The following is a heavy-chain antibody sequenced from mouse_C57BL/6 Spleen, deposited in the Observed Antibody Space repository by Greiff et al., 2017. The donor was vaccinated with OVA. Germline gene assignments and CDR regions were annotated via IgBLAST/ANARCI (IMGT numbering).Heavy chain of an antibody. CDR3: ARVGGGNYWYFDV. J-gene: IGHJ1*03. CDR2: ISYDGSN. CDR1: GYSITSGYY. V-gene: IGHV3-6*01. Sequence: EVQLQQSGPGLVKPSQSLSLTCSVTGYSITSGYYWNWIRQFPGNKLEWMGYISYDGSNNYNPSLKNRISITRDTSKNQFFLKLNSVTTEDTATYYCARVGGGNYWYFDVWGTGTTVTVSS. D-gene: IGHD2-1*01.